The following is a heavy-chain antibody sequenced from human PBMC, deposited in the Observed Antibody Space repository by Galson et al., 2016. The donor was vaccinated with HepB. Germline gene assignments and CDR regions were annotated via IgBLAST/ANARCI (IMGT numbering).Heavy chain of an antibody. V-gene: IGHV4-59*01. J-gene: IGHJ6*02. Sequence: ETLSLTCTVSGGSISSYCWAWIRQSPGRGLEWIGHIFYTGSTSYNPSLESRVTISVDTAKNQFSLSVTSVTAADTAVYYCARDFLLRGAHYPYGMDVWGQGTTVTVSS. CDR3: ARDFLLRGAHYPYGMDV. CDR2: IFYTGST. D-gene: IGHD3-10*01. CDR1: GGSISSYC.